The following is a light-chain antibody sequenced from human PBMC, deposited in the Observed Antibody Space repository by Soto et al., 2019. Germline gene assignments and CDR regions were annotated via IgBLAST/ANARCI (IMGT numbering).Light chain of an antibody. Sequence: EILLTQSPGTLAVSPWEVATLSCRASQSVRDNLAWYQQKPGQAPRLLIYRASTRATGVPARFSGSGSGTEFTLTISSLQSEDVSVYFCQHYNFWPHSFGQGTKVDIK. CDR3: QHYNFWPHS. CDR2: RAS. J-gene: IGKJ2*01. CDR1: QSVRDN. V-gene: IGKV3-15*01.